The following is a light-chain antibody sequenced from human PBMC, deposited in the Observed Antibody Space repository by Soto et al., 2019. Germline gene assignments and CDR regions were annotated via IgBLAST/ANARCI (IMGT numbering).Light chain of an antibody. CDR1: QGISNS. CDR3: LDHYCYPFT. Sequence: DIQMTQSPSAMSASVGDRVTITYRASQGISNSLAWIQQKPGQGPQRLIYGVSNLQGGVPPRFSGSRSETEYTRTISNLQPEDIETYYWLDHYCYPFTFGQGTKLEIK. J-gene: IGKJ2*01. V-gene: IGKV1-17*03. CDR2: GVS.